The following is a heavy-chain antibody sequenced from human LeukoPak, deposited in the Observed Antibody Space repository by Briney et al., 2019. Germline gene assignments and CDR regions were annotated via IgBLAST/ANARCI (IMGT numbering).Heavy chain of an antibody. V-gene: IGHV1-8*01. D-gene: IGHD3-3*01. CDR1: GYTFTSYD. Sequence: GASVKVSCKASGYTFTSYDINWVRKATGQGLEWMGWMNPNSGNTGYAQKFQGRVTITRNTSISTAYMELSSLRSEDTAVYYCARGLKNPSYDFWSGYYYYMDVWGKGTTVTVSS. CDR3: ARGLKNPSYDFWSGYYYYMDV. CDR2: MNPNSGNT. J-gene: IGHJ6*03.